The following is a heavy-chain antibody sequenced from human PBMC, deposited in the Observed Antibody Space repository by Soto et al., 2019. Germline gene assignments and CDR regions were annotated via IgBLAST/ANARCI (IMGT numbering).Heavy chain of an antibody. CDR3: ARDPVAGSGYYYYGMDV. J-gene: IGHJ6*02. Sequence: ASVKVSCKASGYTFTGYYMHWVRQAPGQGLEWMGWINPSSGGTNYAQKFQGRVTMTRDTSISTAYMELSRLRSDDTAVYYCARDPVAGSGYYYYGMDVWGQGTTVTVSS. V-gene: IGHV1-2*02. D-gene: IGHD6-19*01. CDR1: GYTFTGYY. CDR2: INPSSGGT.